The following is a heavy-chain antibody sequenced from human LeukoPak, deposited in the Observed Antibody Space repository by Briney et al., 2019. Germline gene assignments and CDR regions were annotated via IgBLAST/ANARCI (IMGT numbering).Heavy chain of an antibody. V-gene: IGHV3-11*01. Sequence: TGGSLRLSCAASGFTFSDNYMTWIRQAPGKGLEWVSYISNSGSTIYYADSVKGRFTISRDNSKNSLFLQMNSLRAEDTAVYYCAKDRRRNYGMDVWGQGTTVTVSS. CDR3: AKDRRRNYGMDV. D-gene: IGHD6-6*01. CDR2: ISNSGSTI. CDR1: GFTFSDNY. J-gene: IGHJ6*02.